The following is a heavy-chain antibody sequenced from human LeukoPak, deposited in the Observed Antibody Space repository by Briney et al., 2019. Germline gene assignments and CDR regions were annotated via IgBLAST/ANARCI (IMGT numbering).Heavy chain of an antibody. D-gene: IGHD3-3*01. CDR3: ARDLYDPFDY. CDR2: ISSSSSYI. CDR1: GFNFHDYG. V-gene: IGHV3-21*01. J-gene: IGHJ4*02. Sequence: GGSLRLSCAASGFNFHDYGMNWVRQAPGKGLEWVSSISSSSSYIYYADSVKGRFTISRDNAKNSLYLQMNSLRAEDTAVYYCARDLYDPFDYWGQGTLVTVSS.